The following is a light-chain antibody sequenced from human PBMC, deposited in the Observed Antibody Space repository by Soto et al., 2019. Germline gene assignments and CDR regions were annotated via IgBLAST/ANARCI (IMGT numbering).Light chain of an antibody. CDR2: EVS. J-gene: IGLJ1*01. V-gene: IGLV2-14*02. CDR1: ISDIGTYNL. Sequence: QSALTQPASVSGSPGQSITISCTGSISDIGTYNLVSWFQQHPGKAPKLIIYEVSNRPSGVSNRFSGSKSGNTASLTISGLQAEDEADYYCSSYTSSSTYVFGTGTKLTVL. CDR3: SSYTSSSTYV.